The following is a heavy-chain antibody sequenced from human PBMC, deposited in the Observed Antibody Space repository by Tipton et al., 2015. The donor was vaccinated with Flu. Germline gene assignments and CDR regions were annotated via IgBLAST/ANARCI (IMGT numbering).Heavy chain of an antibody. V-gene: IGHV4-38-2*02. J-gene: IGHJ6*02. CDR3: ARESLPDYYYYYGMDV. CDR1: GDSIGGAYY. Sequence: TLSLTCSVSGDSIGGAYYWGWIRQPPGKGLEWIGNSHHTGSTYRNPSLKSRVIISVDRSKNQFSLKLTSVTAADTAVYYCARESLPDYYYYYGMDVWGQGTTVTVSS. CDR2: SHHTGST.